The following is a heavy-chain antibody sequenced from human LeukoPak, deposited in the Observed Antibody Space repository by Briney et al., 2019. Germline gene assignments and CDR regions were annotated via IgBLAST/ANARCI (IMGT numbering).Heavy chain of an antibody. D-gene: IGHD3-10*01. CDR1: GGSISSYY. CDR2: IYYSGST. CDR3: ARGTSHPYNWFDP. Sequence: SETLSLTCTVSGGSISSYYWSWIRQPPGKGLEWIGYIYYSGSTNYNPSLKSRVTISVDTSKNQFSLKLSSVTAADTAVYYCARGTSHPYNWFDPWGQGTLVTVSS. V-gene: IGHV4-59*01. J-gene: IGHJ5*02.